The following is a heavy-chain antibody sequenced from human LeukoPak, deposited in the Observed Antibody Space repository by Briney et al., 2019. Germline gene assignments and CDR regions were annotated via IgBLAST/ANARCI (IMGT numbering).Heavy chain of an antibody. V-gene: IGHV3-23*01. D-gene: IGHD3-10*01. Sequence: GGSLRLSCAASGFTFSSYAMTWVRQAPGKGLEWVSAISGSADSTYYADSVKGRFTISRDNSRNTVYLQMNSLRVEDTAVHYCAKGTYASGPYYFDYWGQGTLVTVSS. CDR3: AKGTYASGPYYFDY. J-gene: IGHJ4*02. CDR2: ISGSADST. CDR1: GFTFSSYA.